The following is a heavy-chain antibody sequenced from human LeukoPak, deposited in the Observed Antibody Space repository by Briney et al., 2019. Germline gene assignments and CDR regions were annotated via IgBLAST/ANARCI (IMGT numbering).Heavy chain of an antibody. Sequence: ASVKVSCKASGGTFSSYAISWVRQAPGQGLEWMGGIIPIFGTANYAQKFQGRVTITADESTSTAYMELSGLRSEDTAVYYCASPEVSDSYAFDIWGQGTMVTVSS. CDR3: ASPEVSDSYAFDI. CDR2: IIPIFGTA. CDR1: GGTFSSYA. V-gene: IGHV1-69*13. D-gene: IGHD5/OR15-5a*01. J-gene: IGHJ3*02.